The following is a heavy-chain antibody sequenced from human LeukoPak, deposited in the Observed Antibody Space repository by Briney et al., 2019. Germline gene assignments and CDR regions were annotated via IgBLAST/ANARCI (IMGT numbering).Heavy chain of an antibody. CDR2: IKQDGSER. J-gene: IGHJ5*02. CDR3: ARERYSGYGGSFDP. V-gene: IGHV3-7*01. CDR1: GFTFSSYW. D-gene: IGHD5-12*01. Sequence: PGGSLRLSCAASGFTFSSYWMSWVRQAPGKGLEWVANIKQDGSERYYVDSVKGRFTISRDNAKNSLYLQMNSLRAEDTAVYYCARERYSGYGGSFDPWGQGTLVTVSS.